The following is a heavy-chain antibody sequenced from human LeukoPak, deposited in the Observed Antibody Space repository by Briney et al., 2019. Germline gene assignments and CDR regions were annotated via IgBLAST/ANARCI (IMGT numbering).Heavy chain of an antibody. D-gene: IGHD6-6*01. CDR3: ARDLGYSSSSGEVDY. CDR1: GYTFAGYY. CDR2: INPNSGGT. V-gene: IGHV1-2*02. J-gene: IGHJ4*02. Sequence: ASVKVSCKASGYTFAGYYMHWVRQAPGQGLEWMGWINPNSGGTNYAQKFQGRVTMTRDTSISTAYMELSRLRSDDTAVYYCARDLGYSSSSGEVDYWGQGTLVTVSS.